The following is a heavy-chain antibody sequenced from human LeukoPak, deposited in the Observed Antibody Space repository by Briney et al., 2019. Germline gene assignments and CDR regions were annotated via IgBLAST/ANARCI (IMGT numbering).Heavy chain of an antibody. Sequence: GGSLRLSCVASGFTFSSYWMHWVRQAPGKGLVWVSRINSDGSTTTYADSVRGRFTISRDNAKHTLYLQMNSLRAEDTAVCYCERGGFDTIGFDYWGQGTLVTVSS. J-gene: IGHJ4*02. CDR2: INSDGSTT. D-gene: IGHD3-10*01. CDR3: ERGGFDTIGFDY. CDR1: GFTFSSYW. V-gene: IGHV3-74*01.